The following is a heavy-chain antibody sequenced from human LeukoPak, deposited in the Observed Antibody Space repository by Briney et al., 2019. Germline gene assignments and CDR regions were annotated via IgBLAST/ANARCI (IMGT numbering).Heavy chain of an antibody. CDR2: ISYDGSNK. CDR1: GFTFSSYG. D-gene: IGHD3-3*01. CDR3: ARSSDYDFWSGFRYYYYYYMDV. V-gene: IGHV3-30*03. Sequence: GGSLRLSCAASGFTFSSYGMHWVRQAPGKGLEWVAVISYDGSNKYYADSVKGRFTISRGNSKNTLYLQMNSLRAEDTAVYYCARSSDYDFWSGFRYYYYYYMDVWGKGTTVTVSS. J-gene: IGHJ6*03.